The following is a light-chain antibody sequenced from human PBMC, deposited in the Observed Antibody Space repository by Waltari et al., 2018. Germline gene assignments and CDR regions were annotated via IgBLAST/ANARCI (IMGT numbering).Light chain of an antibody. Sequence: EIVMTQSPATLSVSPGERATLSCKARQSVRSNLAWYQQKPGQAPRLLIYGASTRATGIPARFSGSGSGTEFTLTISSLQSEDFAVYYCQQYNNWPPYTFGQGTKLEIK. V-gene: IGKV3-15*01. CDR2: GAS. CDR1: QSVRSN. J-gene: IGKJ2*01. CDR3: QQYNNWPPYT.